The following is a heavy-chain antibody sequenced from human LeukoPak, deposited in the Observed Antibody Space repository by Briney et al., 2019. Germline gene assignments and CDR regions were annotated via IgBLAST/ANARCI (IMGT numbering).Heavy chain of an antibody. CDR3: ATTVAGTGDDY. CDR2: IYYSGST. J-gene: IGHJ4*02. V-gene: IGHV4-61*05. D-gene: IGHD6-19*01. CDR1: GGSISSSRYY. Sequence: PSETLSLTCTVSGGSISSSRYYWGWIRQPPGKGLEWIGYIYYSGSTNYNPSLKSRVTISVDTSKNQFSLKLSSVTAADTAVYYCATTVAGTGDDYWGQGTLVTVSS.